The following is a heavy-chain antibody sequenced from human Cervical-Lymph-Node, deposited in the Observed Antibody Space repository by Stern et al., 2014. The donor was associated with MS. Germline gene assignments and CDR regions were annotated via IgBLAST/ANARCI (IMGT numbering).Heavy chain of an antibody. D-gene: IGHD3-22*01. CDR2: INPSGGST. Sequence: QVQLVESGAEVKKPGASVKVSCKASGYTFTSYYMHWVRQAPGQGLEWIGIINPSGGSTSYAQKFQGRVTMTRDTSTSTVYMELSSLRSEDTAVYYCARGPGTMIVVAPLGYWGQGTLVTVSS. CDR3: ARGPGTMIVVAPLGY. J-gene: IGHJ4*02. V-gene: IGHV1-46*01. CDR1: GYTFTSYY.